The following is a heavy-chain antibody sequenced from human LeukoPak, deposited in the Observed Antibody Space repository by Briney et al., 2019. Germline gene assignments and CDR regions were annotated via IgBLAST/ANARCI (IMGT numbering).Heavy chain of an antibody. J-gene: IGHJ4*02. CDR3: ARGQEVVVTHIDY. Sequence: GGSLRLSCAAPGFTFSSYAMHWVRQAPGKGLEWVAVISYDGSNKYYADSVKGRFTISRDNSKNTLYLQMNSLRAEDTAVYYCARGQEVVVTHIDYWGQGTLVTVSS. CDR2: ISYDGSNK. V-gene: IGHV3-30-3*01. CDR1: GFTFSSYA. D-gene: IGHD3-22*01.